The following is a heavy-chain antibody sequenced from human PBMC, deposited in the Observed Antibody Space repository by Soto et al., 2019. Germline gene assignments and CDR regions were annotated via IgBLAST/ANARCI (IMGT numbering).Heavy chain of an antibody. CDR1: GFTFSDYY. Sequence: PGGSLRLSCAASGFTFSDYYMTWIRQRPGKGLEWVSYISSSGSSSYYADSVRGRFTISRDHAKNSLYLQMNSLTDEDTAVYYCARTPGGRVRKFPRVFDYWRQGTLVTVSS. D-gene: IGHD2-15*01. V-gene: IGHV3-11*01. J-gene: IGHJ4*02. CDR2: ISSSGSSS. CDR3: ARTPGGRVRKFPRVFDY.